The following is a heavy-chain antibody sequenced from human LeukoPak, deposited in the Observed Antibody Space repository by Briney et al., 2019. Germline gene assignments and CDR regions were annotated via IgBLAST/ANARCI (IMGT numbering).Heavy chain of an antibody. CDR3: AASLVVPYYYYYMDV. CDR1: GFTFSSYA. Sequence: GGSLRLSCAASGFTFSSYAMSWVRQAPGKGLEWVLAISGRGGRTYYADSVKGRFSISRDNSKNSLYLQMNRLRAEDTAVYYCAASLVVPYYYYYMDVWGKGTTVTVSS. CDR2: ISGRGGRT. V-gene: IGHV3-23*01. J-gene: IGHJ6*03. D-gene: IGHD3-22*01.